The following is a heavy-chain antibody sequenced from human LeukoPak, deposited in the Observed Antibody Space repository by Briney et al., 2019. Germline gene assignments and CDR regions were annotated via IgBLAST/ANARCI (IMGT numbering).Heavy chain of an antibody. D-gene: IGHD5-24*01. CDR3: ARLGYKVVDDNTFNY. CDR2: IYHGDSDT. Sequence: GESLKISCKGPGYIFTSYWIGWVRQMPGRGLERMGIIYHGDSDTRYRPFFQGQVTISADKAITPAYLQRSNLKASDTAMYYCARLGYKVVDDNTFNYWGQGTLVTVSS. V-gene: IGHV5-51*01. CDR1: GYIFTSYW. J-gene: IGHJ4*02.